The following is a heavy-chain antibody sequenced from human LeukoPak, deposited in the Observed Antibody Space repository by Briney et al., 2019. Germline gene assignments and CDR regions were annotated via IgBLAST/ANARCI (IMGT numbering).Heavy chain of an antibody. CDR3: ARAAGSYYHHFDY. V-gene: IGHV1-69*01. J-gene: IGHJ4*02. D-gene: IGHD1-26*01. CDR1: GGTFSGYA. CDR2: IIPIFGTA. Sequence: SVKVSCKASGGTFSGYAISWVRQAPGQGLEWMGGIIPIFGTANYAQKFQGRVTITADESTSTAYMELSSLRSEDTAVYYCARAAGSYYHHFDYWGQGTLVTVSS.